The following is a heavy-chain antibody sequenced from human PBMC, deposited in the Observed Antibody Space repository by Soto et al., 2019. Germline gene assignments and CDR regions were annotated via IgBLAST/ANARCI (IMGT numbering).Heavy chain of an antibody. CDR2: INHSGST. CDR3: ASTSPPRSDFRYYYYYMDV. CDR1: GGSFSGYY. V-gene: IGHV4-34*01. J-gene: IGHJ6*03. D-gene: IGHD2-2*01. Sequence: QVQLQQWGAGLLKPSETLSLTCAVYGGSFSGYYWSWIRQPPGKGLEWIGEINHSGSTNYNPSLKSRVTISVDTSKNQFSLKLSSVTAADTAVYYCASTSPPRSDFRYYYYYMDVWGKGTTVTVSS.